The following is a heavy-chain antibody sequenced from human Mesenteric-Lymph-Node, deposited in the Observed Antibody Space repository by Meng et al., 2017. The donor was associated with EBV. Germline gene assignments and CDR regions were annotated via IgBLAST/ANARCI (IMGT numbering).Heavy chain of an antibody. CDR2: IYWDDDK. D-gene: IGHD2-15*01. V-gene: IGHV2-5*02. CDR3: THRGGDIFQN. CDR1: GCSPCTSGVG. J-gene: IGHJ1*01. Sequence: QINWKVSGPTLLKPTQTLRLICTVFGCSPCTSGVGVGWIRQPPGKALEWLALIYWDDDKRYSTSLKRRLTITKDTSKNQVVLKMTNMDPVDTAIYYCTHRGGDIFQNWGQGTLVTVSS.